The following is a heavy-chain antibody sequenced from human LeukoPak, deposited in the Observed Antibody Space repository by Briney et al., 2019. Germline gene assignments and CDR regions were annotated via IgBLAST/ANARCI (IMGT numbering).Heavy chain of an antibody. CDR1: GFTFSSYA. Sequence: PGGSLRLSCAASGFTFSSYAMSWVRQAPGKGLEWVSSISSSSSYIYSADSLKGRFTISRDNAKNSLYLQMNSLRAEDTAVYYCARSPPMVRGVIYYFDYWGQGTLVTVSS. CDR3: ARSPPMVRGVIYYFDY. J-gene: IGHJ4*02. V-gene: IGHV3-21*01. D-gene: IGHD3-10*01. CDR2: ISSSSSYI.